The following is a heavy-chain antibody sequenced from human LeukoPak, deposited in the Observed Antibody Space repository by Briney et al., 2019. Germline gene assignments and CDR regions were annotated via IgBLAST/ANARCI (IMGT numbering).Heavy chain of an antibody. CDR3: AKAALIQGGAEWGPPPYFAF. CDR1: GFTFSSYA. CDR2: ISGSGGST. Sequence: GGSLRLSCAASGFTFSSYAMSCVRQAPGKGLEWVSAISGSGGSTYYADSVKGRFTISRDNSKNTLYLQMNSLRSEDTARYYFAKAALIQGGAEWGPPPYFAFWGQGTLVTVS. D-gene: IGHD3-3*01. V-gene: IGHV3-23*01. J-gene: IGHJ4*02.